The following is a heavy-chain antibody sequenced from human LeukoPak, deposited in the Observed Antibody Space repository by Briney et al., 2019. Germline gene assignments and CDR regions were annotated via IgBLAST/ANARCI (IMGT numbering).Heavy chain of an antibody. V-gene: IGHV1-2*02. D-gene: IGHD5-12*01. Sequence: ASVKVFCKASGYTFTDYYIHWVRQDPGRGLEWMGWINPNSGGTKYAQKFQGRVTMTTDTSISTAYMEMSRLTSDDTAVYYCARDAHNGYEFHDWFDPWGQGALVTVSS. CDR1: GYTFTDYY. CDR2: INPNSGGT. J-gene: IGHJ5*02. CDR3: ARDAHNGYEFHDWFDP.